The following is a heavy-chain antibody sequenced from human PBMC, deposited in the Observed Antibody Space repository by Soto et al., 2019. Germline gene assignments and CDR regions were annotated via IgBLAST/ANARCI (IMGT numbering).Heavy chain of an antibody. D-gene: IGHD1-20*01. J-gene: IGHJ4*02. Sequence: SETLSLTCTVSGGSISSYYWSWILQPPGKGLEWIGYIYYSGSTNYNPSLKSRVTISVDTSKNQFSLKLSSVTAADTAVYYCARVNRRRITGMISYFDYWGQGTLVTVS. CDR1: GGSISSYY. V-gene: IGHV4-59*12. CDR2: IYYSGST. CDR3: ARVNRRRITGMISYFDY.